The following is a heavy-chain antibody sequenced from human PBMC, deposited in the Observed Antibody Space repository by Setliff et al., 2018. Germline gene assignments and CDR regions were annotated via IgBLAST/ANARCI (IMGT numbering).Heavy chain of an antibody. Sequence: PSETLSLTCTVSGGSISSYYWSWIRQPPGKGLEWIGYIYYSGSTNYNPSLKSRVTISVDTSKNQFSLKLSPVTAADTAVYYCAREGEPPYDSSGLDAFDIWGQGTMVTVSS. CDR3: AREGEPPYDSSGLDAFDI. CDR1: GGSISSYY. CDR2: IYYSGST. V-gene: IGHV4-59*01. J-gene: IGHJ3*02. D-gene: IGHD3-22*01.